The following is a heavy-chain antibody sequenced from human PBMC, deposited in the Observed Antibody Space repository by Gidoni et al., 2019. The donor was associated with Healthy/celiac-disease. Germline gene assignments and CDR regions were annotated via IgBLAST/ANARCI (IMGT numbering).Heavy chain of an antibody. CDR1: GFTFSSYG. CDR3: AKDPQQLVLDY. J-gene: IGHJ4*02. CDR2: ISYDGSNK. Sequence: QVQLVESGGGVVQPGRSLRLSCAASGFTFSSYGMHWVRQAPGKGLEWVAVISYDGSNKYYADSVKGRFTISRDNSKNTLYLQMNSLRAEDTAVYYGAKDPQQLVLDYWGQGTLVTVSS. D-gene: IGHD6-13*01. V-gene: IGHV3-30*18.